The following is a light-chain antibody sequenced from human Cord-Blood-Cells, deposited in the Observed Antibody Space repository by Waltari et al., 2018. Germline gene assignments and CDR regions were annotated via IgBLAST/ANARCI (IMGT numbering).Light chain of an antibody. CDR1: SSNIGAGYD. CDR2: GNS. CDR3: HSYDSSLSVV. Sequence: QSVLTQPPSVSGAPGQRVTISCTWSSSNIGAGYDVHWYQQLPGTAPKRLIYGNSNRPSGVPDRFSGAKSGTSAALAITGLQAEDEADYYCHSYDSSLSVVFGGGTKLTVL. V-gene: IGLV1-40*01. J-gene: IGLJ2*01.